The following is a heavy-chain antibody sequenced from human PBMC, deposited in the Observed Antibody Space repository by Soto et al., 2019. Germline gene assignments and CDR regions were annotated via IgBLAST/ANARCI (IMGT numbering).Heavy chain of an antibody. CDR1: DGSLSSYY. CDR2: SYYSGSA. J-gene: IGHJ4*02. V-gene: IGHV4-59*08. D-gene: IGHD3-10*01. CDR3: ARHFALAYLFAY. Sequence: PSENLSLTSTVSDGSLSSYYWSWIRQPPGKGLEWIGYSYYSGSANYNPSLKSRVTISVDTSKNQFSLKLSSVTAADTAVYYCARHFALAYLFAYCGQGSLVTVSS.